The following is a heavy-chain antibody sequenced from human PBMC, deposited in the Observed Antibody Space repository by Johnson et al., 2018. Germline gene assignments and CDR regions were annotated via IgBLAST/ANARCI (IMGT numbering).Heavy chain of an antibody. CDR1: GFTFSSYG. CDR2: ISSSSSYI. CDR3: AKDQRYDSSGYYYYYYGMDV. V-gene: IGHV3-21*04. Sequence: VQLVQSGGGVVQPGRSLRLSCAASGFTFSSYGMHWVRQAPGKGLEWVSSISSSSSYIYYADSVKGRFTISRDNAKNSLYLQMNSLKTEDTAGYYCAKDQRYDSSGYYYYYYGMDVLGQGTTVTVSS. D-gene: IGHD3-22*01. J-gene: IGHJ6*02.